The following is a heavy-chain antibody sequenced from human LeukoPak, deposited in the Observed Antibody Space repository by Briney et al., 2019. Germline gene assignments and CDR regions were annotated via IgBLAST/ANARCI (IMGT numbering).Heavy chain of an antibody. CDR1: GYTFTGYY. D-gene: IGHD3-22*01. CDR3: ARARGVSGYYSAYY. V-gene: IGHV1-2*02. CDR2: INPNSGGT. J-gene: IGHJ4*02. Sequence: GASVKVSCKASGYTFTGYYMHWVRQAPGQGLEWMGWINPNSGGTNYAQKFQGRVTMTRDTSISTAYMELSRLRSDDTAVYYCARARGVSGYYSAYYWGQGTLVTVSS.